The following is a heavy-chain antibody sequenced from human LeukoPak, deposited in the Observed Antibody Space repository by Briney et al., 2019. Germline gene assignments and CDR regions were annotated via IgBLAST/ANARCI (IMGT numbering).Heavy chain of an antibody. Sequence: QPGGSLRLSCAASGFTFSNYAMSWVRQAPGKGLEWVSLISGSGASTYYPDFVKGRFTTSRDNSKNTLYLQMNSLRADDTAVYYCARVSGYSGTWYVDYWGQGTLVTVSS. J-gene: IGHJ4*02. V-gene: IGHV3-23*01. CDR1: GFTFSNYA. CDR2: ISGSGAST. D-gene: IGHD6-13*01. CDR3: ARVSGYSGTWYVDY.